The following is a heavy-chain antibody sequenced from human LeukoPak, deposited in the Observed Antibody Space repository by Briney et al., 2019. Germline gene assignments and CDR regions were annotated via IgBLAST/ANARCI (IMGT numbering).Heavy chain of an antibody. CDR3: AKDTRTTYYDFWSDPYGMDV. J-gene: IGHJ6*02. CDR1: GFTFSSYA. Sequence: GGSLRLSCAASGFTFSSYAMSWVRQAPGKGLEWVSAISGSGGSTYYADSVKGRFTISRDNSKNTLYLQMNSLRAEDTAVYYCAKDTRTTYYDFWSDPYGMDVWGQGTTVTVSS. CDR2: ISGSGGST. V-gene: IGHV3-23*01. D-gene: IGHD3-3*01.